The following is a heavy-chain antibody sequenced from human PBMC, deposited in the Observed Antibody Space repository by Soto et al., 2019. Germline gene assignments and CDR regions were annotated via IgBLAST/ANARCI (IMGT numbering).Heavy chain of an antibody. CDR2: MNPNSGNT. CDR3: ARSEVRFLEWLPQSGLDY. D-gene: IGHD3-3*01. V-gene: IGHV1-8*01. Sequence: ASVKVSCKASGYTFTSYDINWVRQATGQGLEWMGWMNPNSGNTGYAQKFQGRVTMTRNTSISTAYMELSSLRSEDTAVYYCARSEVRFLEWLPQSGLDYWGQGTLVTVSS. CDR1: GYTFTSYD. J-gene: IGHJ4*02.